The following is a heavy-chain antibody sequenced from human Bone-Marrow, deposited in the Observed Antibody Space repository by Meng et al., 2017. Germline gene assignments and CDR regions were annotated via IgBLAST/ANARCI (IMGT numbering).Heavy chain of an antibody. D-gene: IGHD3-16*02. Sequence: QLQLQESGSGLVKPSQTLSLTCAVSGGSIHSGGYSWSWIRQPPGKGLEWIGYIYHSGSTHYNPSLKSRVIMSVDTSKNQFSLKLYSVTAADTAVYYCARARTTNQSNYRNAYNWFDPWGQGTLVTVSS. J-gene: IGHJ5*02. V-gene: IGHV4-30-2*01. CDR2: IYHSGST. CDR1: GGSIHSGGYS. CDR3: ARARTTNQSNYRNAYNWFDP.